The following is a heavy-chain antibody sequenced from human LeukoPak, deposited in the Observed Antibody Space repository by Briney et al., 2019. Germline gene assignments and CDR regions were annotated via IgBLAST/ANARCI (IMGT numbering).Heavy chain of an antibody. CDR1: GFTFSSYE. V-gene: IGHV3-48*03. J-gene: IGHJ4*02. D-gene: IGHD4-17*01. CDR2: ISSSGSTI. CDR3: ARPTTVPTGYFDD. Sequence: GGSLRLSCAASGFTFSSYEMNWVRQAPGKGLEWVSYISSSGSTIYYADSVKGRFTISRDNAKNSLYLQMNSLRAEDTAVYYCARPTTVPTGYFDDWGQGTLVTVSS.